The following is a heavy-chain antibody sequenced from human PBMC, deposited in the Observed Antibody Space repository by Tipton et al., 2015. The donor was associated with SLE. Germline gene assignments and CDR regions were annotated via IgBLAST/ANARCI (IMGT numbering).Heavy chain of an antibody. J-gene: IGHJ3*02. D-gene: IGHD4-17*01. V-gene: IGHV4-59*01. Sequence: LRLSCAASGFTFSSYSMNWIRQPPGKGLEWIGSIYYSGSTYYNPSLKSQVTISVDTSKNQFSLKLSSVTAADTAVYYCARDDPTGDAFDIWGQGTMVTVSS. CDR2: IYYSGST. CDR1: GFTFSSYS. CDR3: ARDDPTGDAFDI.